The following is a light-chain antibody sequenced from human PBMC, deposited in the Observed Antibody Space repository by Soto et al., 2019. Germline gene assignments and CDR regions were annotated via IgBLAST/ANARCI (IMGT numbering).Light chain of an antibody. CDR3: QQCGSLPGT. CDR2: GTS. Sequence: ETVLTQSPGTLSLSPGERATLSCRASQSVNGNYLAWYQQKPGQAPRLLIYGTSSRATGIPDRFCGSGSGTDFTLTISRLEPEDFAVYYCQQCGSLPGTFGQGTKVDIK. V-gene: IGKV3-20*01. J-gene: IGKJ1*01. CDR1: QSVNGNY.